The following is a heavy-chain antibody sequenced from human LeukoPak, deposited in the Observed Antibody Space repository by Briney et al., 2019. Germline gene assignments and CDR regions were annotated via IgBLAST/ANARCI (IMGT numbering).Heavy chain of an antibody. CDR3: ARETVSSFDH. V-gene: IGHV3-30-3*01. CDR2: ISYDGSNK. J-gene: IGHJ4*02. CDR1: GFTFSSYA. D-gene: IGHD3-16*01. Sequence: GGSLRLSCAASGFTFSSYAMHWVRQAPGKGLEWVAVISYDGSNKYYADSVKGRFTISRDNSKNTLYLQMNSLRAEDTAVYYCARETVSSFDHWGQGTLVTVSS.